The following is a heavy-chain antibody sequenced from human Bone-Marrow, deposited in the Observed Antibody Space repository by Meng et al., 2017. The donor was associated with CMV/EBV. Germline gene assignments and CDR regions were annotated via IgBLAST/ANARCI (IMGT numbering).Heavy chain of an antibody. Sequence: GSLRLSCAVYGGSFSGYYWSWIRQPPGKGLEWIGEINHSGSTNYNPSLKSRVTISVDTSKNQFSLKLSSVTAADTAVYYCARFAGGSYLKNQSPFDDWGQGTLVTVSS. CDR1: GGSFSGYY. V-gene: IGHV4-34*01. D-gene: IGHD1-26*01. CDR3: ARFAGGSYLKNQSPFDD. J-gene: IGHJ4*02. CDR2: INHSGST.